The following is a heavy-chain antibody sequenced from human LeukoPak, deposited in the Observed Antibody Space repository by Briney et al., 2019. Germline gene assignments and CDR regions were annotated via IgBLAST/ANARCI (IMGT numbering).Heavy chain of an antibody. D-gene: IGHD3-3*01. V-gene: IGHV4-34*01. CDR2: INHSGST. CDR1: GGSFSGYY. J-gene: IGHJ4*02. Sequence: PSETLSLTCAVYGGSFSGYYWSWIRQPPGKGLEWIGEINHSGSTNYNPSLKSRVTISVDTSKNQFSLKLSSVTAADTAVYYCARDGKGFWSDYYLNWGQGTLVTVSS. CDR3: ARDGKGFWSDYYLN.